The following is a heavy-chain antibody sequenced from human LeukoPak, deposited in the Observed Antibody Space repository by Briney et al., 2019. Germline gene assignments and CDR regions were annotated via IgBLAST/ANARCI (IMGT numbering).Heavy chain of an antibody. CDR1: GYTFTGYY. D-gene: IGHD2-21*02. Sequence: GASVKVSCKASGYTFTGYYMHWVRQAPEQGLEWMGWISAYNGNTNYAQKLQGRVTMTTDTSTSTAYMELRSLRSDDTAVYYCARVFIVVVTARSGSFDYWGQGTLVTVSS. J-gene: IGHJ4*02. V-gene: IGHV1-18*04. CDR2: ISAYNGNT. CDR3: ARVFIVVVTARSGSFDY.